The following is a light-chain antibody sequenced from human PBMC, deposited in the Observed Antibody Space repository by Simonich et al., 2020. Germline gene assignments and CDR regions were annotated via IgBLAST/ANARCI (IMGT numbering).Light chain of an antibody. CDR2: EVS. V-gene: IGKV2D-29*02. J-gene: IGKJ1*01. CDR3: QQSYSTQWT. CDR1: QSLLHSDGKTY. Sequence: DIVMTQTPLSLSVTPGQPASISCKSSQSLLHSDGKTYLYWYLQKPGQSPQLLIYEVSNRFSGVPDRFSGSGSGTDFTLTISSLQPEDFATYYCQQSYSTQWTFGQGTKVEIK.